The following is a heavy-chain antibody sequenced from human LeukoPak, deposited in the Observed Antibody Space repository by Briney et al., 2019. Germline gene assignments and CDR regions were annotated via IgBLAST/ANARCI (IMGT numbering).Heavy chain of an antibody. V-gene: IGHV1-2*06. CDR3: ARAYYGSGSSFDP. J-gene: IGHJ5*02. D-gene: IGHD3-10*01. CDR2: INPNSGGT. CDR1: GYTFTGYY. Sequence: DSVKVSCKASGYTFTGYYMHWVRQAPGQGLELMGRINPNSGGTNYAQKFQGRVTMTRDTSISTAYMELSRLRSDDTAVYYCARAYYGSGSSFDPWGQGTLVTVSS.